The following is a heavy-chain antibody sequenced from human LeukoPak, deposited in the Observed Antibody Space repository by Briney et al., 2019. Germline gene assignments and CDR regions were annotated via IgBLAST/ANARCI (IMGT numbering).Heavy chain of an antibody. CDR2: IYYSGST. CDR1: GGSISSSSYY. Sequence: PSETLSLTCTVSGGSISSSSYYWGWIRQPPGKGLEWIGSIYYSGSTYYNPSLKSRVTISVDTSKNQFSLKLSSVTAADTAVYYCARGEGWFGELLGYDYWGQGTLVTVSS. D-gene: IGHD3-10*01. CDR3: ARGEGWFGELLGYDY. J-gene: IGHJ4*02. V-gene: IGHV4-39*07.